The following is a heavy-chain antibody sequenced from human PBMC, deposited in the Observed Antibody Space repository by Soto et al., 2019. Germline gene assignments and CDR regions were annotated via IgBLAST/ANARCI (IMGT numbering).Heavy chain of an antibody. V-gene: IGHV3-33*01. CDR2: IWHDGNNK. CDR3: ASDLVGASDSYGLDV. CDR1: GFTFSNYG. J-gene: IGHJ6*02. Sequence: GGSLRLSCAASGFTFSNYGMHWVRQAPGKGLEWVAIIWHDGNNKYYADSVRGRFIISRDDSKNRLYLQMNSLRAEDTAVYYCASDLVGASDSYGLDVWGQGTPVPVSS. D-gene: IGHD1-26*01.